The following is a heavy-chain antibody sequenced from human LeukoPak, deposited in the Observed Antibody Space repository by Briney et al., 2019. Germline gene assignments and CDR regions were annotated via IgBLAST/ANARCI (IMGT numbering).Heavy chain of an antibody. CDR2: ISGNVFYT. CDR1: GFTFSSSA. Sequence: GGSLRLSCEASGFTFSSSAMYWVRQAQGKGLGWVSSISGNVFYTYYADSVKGRFTMSRDNSKNTLYLQMNSLRAEDTAVYYCAKGSRSYSSSWYYFDSWGQGTLVTVSS. CDR3: AKGSRSYSSSWYYFDS. V-gene: IGHV3-23*01. D-gene: IGHD6-13*01. J-gene: IGHJ4*02.